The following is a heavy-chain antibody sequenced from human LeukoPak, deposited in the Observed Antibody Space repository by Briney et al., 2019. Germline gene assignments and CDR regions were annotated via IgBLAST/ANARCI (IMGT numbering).Heavy chain of an antibody. CDR1: GYTFTGYY. D-gene: IGHD3-10*01. CDR2: INPNSGGT. V-gene: IGHV1-2*02. J-gene: IGHJ5*02. Sequence: ASVKVSCKASGYTFTGYYMHWVRQAPGQGLEWMGYINPNSGGTNYAQKFQGRVTTTRDTSISTAYMELRRLRSDDTAVYYCARDRGITMVRGALSNWFDPWGQGTLVTVSS. CDR3: ARDRGITMVRGALSNWFDP.